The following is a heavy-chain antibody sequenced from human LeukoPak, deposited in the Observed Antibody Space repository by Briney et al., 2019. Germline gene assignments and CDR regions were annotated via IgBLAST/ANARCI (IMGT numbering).Heavy chain of an antibody. D-gene: IGHD3-22*01. J-gene: IGHJ1*01. CDR3: ARAPSEIGGYYPEYFRH. V-gene: IGHV3-74*01. Sequence: GGSLRLSCAAAGFTFSNYWMHWVRQTPGKGLVWVSRIKSDGRTNYADSVKGRFTISRDNAKNTVSLQMNSLRAEDTGVYYCARAPSEIGGYYPEYFRHWGQGTLVTVSS. CDR1: GFTFSNYW. CDR2: IKSDGRT.